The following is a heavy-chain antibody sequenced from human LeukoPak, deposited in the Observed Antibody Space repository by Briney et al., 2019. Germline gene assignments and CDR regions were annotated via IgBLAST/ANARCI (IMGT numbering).Heavy chain of an antibody. J-gene: IGHJ3*02. Sequence: PSQTLSLTCAVSGGSISSGSYSWSWIRQPPGKALEWLALIYWDDDKRYSPSLKSRLTITKDTSKNQVVLTMTNMDPVDTATYYCAHIYYDILTGYNDAFDIWGQGTMVTVSS. CDR2: IYWDDDK. V-gene: IGHV2-5*08. CDR3: AHIYYDILTGYNDAFDI. CDR1: GGSISSGSYS. D-gene: IGHD3-9*01.